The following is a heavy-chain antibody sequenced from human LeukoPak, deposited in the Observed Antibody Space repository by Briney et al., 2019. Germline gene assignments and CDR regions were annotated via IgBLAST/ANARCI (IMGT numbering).Heavy chain of an antibody. V-gene: IGHV3-23*01. CDR2: ISGSGGST. CDR3: AKDQGYYYDSSGIDY. CDR1: GFTFSSYA. D-gene: IGHD3-22*01. Sequence: GGSLRLSCAASGFTFSSYAMSWVRQAPGKGLEWVSAISGSGGSTYYADSVKGRFTVSRDNSKSTLYLQMNSLRAEDTAVYYCAKDQGYYYDSSGIDYWGQGTLVTVSS. J-gene: IGHJ4*02.